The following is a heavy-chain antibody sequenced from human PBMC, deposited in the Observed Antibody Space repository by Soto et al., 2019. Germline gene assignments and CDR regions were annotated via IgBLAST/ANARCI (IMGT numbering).Heavy chain of an antibody. CDR1: GFTFSSYA. CDR3: ARDLLGYCSSTSCTAHYYYYGMDV. CDR2: ISYDGSNK. D-gene: IGHD2-2*01. J-gene: IGHJ6*02. V-gene: IGHV3-30-3*01. Sequence: PVGSLRLSCAASGFTFSSYAMHWVRQAPGKGLEWVAVISYDGSNKYYADSVKGRFTISRDNSKNTLYLQMNSLRAEDTAVYYCARDLLGYCSSTSCTAHYYYYGMDVWGQGTTVTVSS.